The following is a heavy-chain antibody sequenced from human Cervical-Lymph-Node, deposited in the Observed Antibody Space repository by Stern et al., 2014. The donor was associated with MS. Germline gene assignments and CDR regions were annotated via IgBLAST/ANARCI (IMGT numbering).Heavy chain of an antibody. CDR1: GFTFSRYA. D-gene: IGHD3-22*01. V-gene: IGHV3-23*04. J-gene: IGHJ4*02. CDR3: AKAYFYDSSGNFYY. CDR2: ISNSGDYT. Sequence: VQLEESGGGLVQPGGSLRLSCAASGFTFSRYAMTWVRQAPGKGLEWVSAISNSGDYTYHADSVKGRFSISRDNSKNTLYLQMNSLRADDTAVYYCAKAYFYDSSGNFYYWGQGTLVTVSS.